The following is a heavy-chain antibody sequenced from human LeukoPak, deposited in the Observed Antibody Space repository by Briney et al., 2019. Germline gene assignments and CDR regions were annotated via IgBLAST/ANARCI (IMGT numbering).Heavy chain of an antibody. CDR2: IYSGGTT. CDR3: VKGFSSSWYAHFDY. V-gene: IGHV3-53*05. Sequence: GGSLRLSCAASGFTVSTNCMTWVPQAPGKGVEWVSTIYSGGTTYYAESVMGRVTISRDNSKNTLYLQMSSLRAEDTAVYYCVKGFSSSWYAHFDYWSQGTLVTVSS. J-gene: IGHJ4*02. CDR1: GFTVSTNC. D-gene: IGHD6-13*01.